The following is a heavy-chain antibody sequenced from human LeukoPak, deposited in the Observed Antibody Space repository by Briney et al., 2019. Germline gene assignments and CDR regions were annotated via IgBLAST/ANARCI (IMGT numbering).Heavy chain of an antibody. V-gene: IGHV6-1*01. D-gene: IGHD3-9*01. CDR3: ARDWNYDILTGYYSLGHYAFDI. Sequence: SQTLSLTCAISGDSVSSNSAAWNWIRQSPSRGLEWLGRTYYRSKWYNDYAVSVKSRITINPDTSKNQFSLQLNSVTPEDTAVYYCARDWNYDILTGYYSLGHYAFDIWGQGTMVTVSS. CDR1: GDSVSSNSAA. J-gene: IGHJ3*02. CDR2: TYYRSKWYN.